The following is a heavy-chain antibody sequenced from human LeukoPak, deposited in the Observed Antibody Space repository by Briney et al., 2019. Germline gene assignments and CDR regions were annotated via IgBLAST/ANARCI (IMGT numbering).Heavy chain of an antibody. J-gene: IGHJ4*02. CDR1: GYSINSGYY. CDR2: IHHSGST. CDR3: ARDQYLDVLTGDRRYYFDY. V-gene: IGHV4-38-2*02. D-gene: IGHD3-9*01. Sequence: PSETLSLICTVSGYSINSGYYWGWIRQPPGKGLEWIGSIHHSGSTYYNPSLQSRVTISVDTSNNQFSLKLNSVTAADTAVYHCARDQYLDVLTGDRRYYFDYWGQGALVTVSS.